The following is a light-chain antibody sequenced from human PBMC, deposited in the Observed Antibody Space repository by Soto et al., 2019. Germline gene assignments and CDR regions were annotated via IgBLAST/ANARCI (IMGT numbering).Light chain of an antibody. J-gene: IGLJ2*01. CDR2: DTN. V-gene: IGLV1-44*01. CDR3: AAWDDSLNGPV. Sequence: QSVLTQPPSASGTPGQTVTISCSGSSSNIGLNDVHWYRQLSGTAPQILIYDTNQQATGVPARFSGSRSGTSASLAIHGLQSEDEDADHCAAWDDSLNGPVFGGGTKVTVL. CDR1: SSNIGLND.